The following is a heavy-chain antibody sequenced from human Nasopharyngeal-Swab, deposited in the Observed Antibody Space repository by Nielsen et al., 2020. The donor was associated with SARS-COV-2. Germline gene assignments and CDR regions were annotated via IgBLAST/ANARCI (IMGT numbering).Heavy chain of an antibody. CDR3: ARDFGYYDSSGPY. Sequence: GESLKISCAASGFTFSSYEMNWVRQAQGKGLEWVSYISSSGSTIYYADSVKGRFTTSRENAKNSLYLQMNSLRAEDTAVYYCARDFGYYDSSGPYWGQGTLVTVSS. CDR1: GFTFSSYE. D-gene: IGHD3-22*01. J-gene: IGHJ4*02. CDR2: ISSSGSTI. V-gene: IGHV3-48*03.